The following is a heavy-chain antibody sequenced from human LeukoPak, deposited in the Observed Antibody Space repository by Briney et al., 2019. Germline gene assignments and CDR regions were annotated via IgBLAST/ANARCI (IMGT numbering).Heavy chain of an antibody. CDR1: GYTFTSYG. CDR3: ARDETYYYYSSGYQSDDY. J-gene: IGHJ4*02. CDR2: ISAYNGNT. Sequence: ASVKVSPKSTGYTFTSYGISWVRQAPGQGLERRGWISAYNGNTNYAQKLQGRVTVTTDTSTSTAYMELRSLRSDDTAVHYCARDETYYYYSSGYQSDDYWGQGTLVTVSS. D-gene: IGHD3-22*01. V-gene: IGHV1-18*01.